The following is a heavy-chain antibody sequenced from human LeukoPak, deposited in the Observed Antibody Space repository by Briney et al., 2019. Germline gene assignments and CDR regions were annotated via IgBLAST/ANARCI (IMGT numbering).Heavy chain of an antibody. CDR1: GFTFSNAW. V-gene: IGHV3-15*01. D-gene: IGHD3-3*01. CDR2: IKSKTDGGTT. J-gene: IGHJ4*02. Sequence: NPGGSLRLSCAASGFTFSNAWMSWVRQAPGKGLEWVGRIKSKTDGGTTDYAAPVKGRFTISRDDSKNTLYLQMNSLKTEDTAVYYCTTGRILEWLPPLNYWGQGTLVTVSS. CDR3: TTGRILEWLPPLNY.